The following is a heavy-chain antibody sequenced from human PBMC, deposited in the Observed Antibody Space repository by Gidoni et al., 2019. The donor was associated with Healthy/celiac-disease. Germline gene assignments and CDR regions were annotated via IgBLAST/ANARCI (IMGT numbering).Heavy chain of an antibody. CDR2: SIPIFGTA. Sequence: SSYAISWVRQAPGQGLDWMGGSIPIFGTANYAQKFQGRVTITADESTSTAYMELSSLRSEDTAVYYCARRLNIVAHKGNWFDPWGQGTLVTVSS. J-gene: IGHJ5*02. V-gene: IGHV1-69*01. CDR1: SSYA. CDR3: ARRLNIVAHKGNWFDP. D-gene: IGHD5-12*01.